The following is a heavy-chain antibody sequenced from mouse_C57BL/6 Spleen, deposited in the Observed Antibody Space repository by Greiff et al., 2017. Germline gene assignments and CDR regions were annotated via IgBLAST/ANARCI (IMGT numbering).Heavy chain of an antibody. CDR2: IYPGDGDP. CDR1: GYAFSSSW. J-gene: IGHJ1*03. Sequence: VQLQQSGPELVKPGASVKISCKASGYAFSSSWMNWVKQRPGKGLEWIGRIYPGDGDPNYNGKFKGKATLTADKSSSTAYMQLSSLTSEDSAVYFCARGDYWYFDVWGTGTTVTVSS. CDR3: ARGDYWYFDV. V-gene: IGHV1-82*01.